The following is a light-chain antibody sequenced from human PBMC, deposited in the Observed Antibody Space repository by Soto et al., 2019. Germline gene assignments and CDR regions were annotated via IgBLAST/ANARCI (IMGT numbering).Light chain of an antibody. CDR2: EVI. Sequence: QSALTQPASVSGSPGQSITISCTGASSDVGSYDLVSWYQQYPGKAPKLIIYEVIRRPSGVSNRFSGSKSGNTASLTISGLQAEDEADYYCCSFAGSITLFGGGTKVTVL. V-gene: IGLV2-23*02. CDR1: SSDVGSYDL. J-gene: IGLJ3*02. CDR3: CSFAGSITL.